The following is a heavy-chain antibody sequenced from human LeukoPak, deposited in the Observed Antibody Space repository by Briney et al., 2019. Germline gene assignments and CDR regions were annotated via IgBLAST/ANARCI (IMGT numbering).Heavy chain of an antibody. CDR3: ARDADSSGYGLDY. Sequence: SETLSLTCTVSGGSISSYYWSWIRQPPGKGLEWIGYIYYSGSTNYNPSLKSRVTISVDTSKNQFSLKLNSVSAADTAVYYCARDADSSGYGLDYWGQGTLVTVSP. CDR1: GGSISSYY. D-gene: IGHD3-22*01. CDR2: IYYSGST. J-gene: IGHJ4*02. V-gene: IGHV4-59*01.